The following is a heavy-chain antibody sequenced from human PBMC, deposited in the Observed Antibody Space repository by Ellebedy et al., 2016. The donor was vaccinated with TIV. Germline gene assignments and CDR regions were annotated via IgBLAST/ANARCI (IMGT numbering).Heavy chain of an antibody. CDR3: AKDHSDYDYYHYGMDV. CDR1: GFAFSSHG. Sequence: GGSLRLSCAASGFAFSSHGMHWVRQAPGKGLEWVSAISGSGGSTYYADSVKGRFTISRDNSNNTLYLQMNSLRAEDTAVYHCAKDHSDYDYYHYGMDVWGQGTTVTVSS. CDR2: ISGSGGST. V-gene: IGHV3-23*01. D-gene: IGHD5-12*01. J-gene: IGHJ6*02.